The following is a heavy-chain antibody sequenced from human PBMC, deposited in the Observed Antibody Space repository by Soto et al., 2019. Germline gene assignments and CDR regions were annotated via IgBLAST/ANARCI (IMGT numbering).Heavy chain of an antibody. V-gene: IGHV4-31*01. D-gene: IGHD6-13*01. Sequence: QVQLQESGPGLVKPSQTLSLTCTVSGGSISSGGYYWSWIRQHPGKGLEWIGYIYYSGSTYYNPSREXXAXIXXDTSKNQLSLKLSSVTAADKAGYYCASGDSSSSDYWGQGTLVTVSS. CDR1: GGSISSGGYY. CDR3: ASGDSSSSDY. J-gene: IGHJ4*02. CDR2: IYYSGST.